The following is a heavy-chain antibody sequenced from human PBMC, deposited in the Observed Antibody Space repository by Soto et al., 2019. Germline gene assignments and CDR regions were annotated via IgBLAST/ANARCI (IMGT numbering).Heavy chain of an antibody. CDR2: IYYSGST. Sequence: SETLSLTCTVSGVSISISSYYLGWIRQPPGKGLEWIGSIYYSGSTYYNPSLKSRVTISVDTSKNQFSLKLSSVTAAETAVYYCARLVNEQCLPLHNWFDHWGQGTLVTVSS. D-gene: IGHD6-19*01. CDR3: ARLVNEQCLPLHNWFDH. V-gene: IGHV4-39*01. J-gene: IGHJ5*01. CDR1: GVSISISSYY.